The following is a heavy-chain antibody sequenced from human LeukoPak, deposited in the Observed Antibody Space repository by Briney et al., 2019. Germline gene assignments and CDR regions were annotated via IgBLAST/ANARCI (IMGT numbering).Heavy chain of an antibody. D-gene: IGHD1-26*01. CDR3: ARGLELFIDY. Sequence: ASETLSLTCTVSGGSISSYYWSWIRQPPGKRLEWIGYIYYSGSTNYNPSLKSRVTISVDTSKNQFSLQLSSVTAADTAVYYCARGLELFIDYCGQGTLVTVFS. V-gene: IGHV4-59*01. CDR2: IYYSGST. CDR1: GGSISSYY. J-gene: IGHJ4*02.